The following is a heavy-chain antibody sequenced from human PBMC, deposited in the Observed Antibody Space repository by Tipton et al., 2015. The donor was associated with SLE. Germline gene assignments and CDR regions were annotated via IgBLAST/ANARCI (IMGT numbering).Heavy chain of an antibody. CDR3: ARVPAVYYYYMDV. CDR1: DYSISSGYF. J-gene: IGHJ6*03. Sequence: TLSLTCTVSDYSISSGYFWGWIRQPPGKGLEWVGSVDHSENTYYNPSLKSRVTMSIDTSKNQFSLKLSSVTAADTAVYYCARVPAVYYYYMDVWGKGTTVTVSS. V-gene: IGHV4-38-2*02. CDR2: VDHSENT. D-gene: IGHD2-2*01.